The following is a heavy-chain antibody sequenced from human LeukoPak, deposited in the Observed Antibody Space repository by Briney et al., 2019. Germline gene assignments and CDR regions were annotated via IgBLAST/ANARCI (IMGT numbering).Heavy chain of an antibody. Sequence: PGRSLRLSCAASGFTFSSYGMHWVRQAPGKGLEGVAVIWYDGTNRYYADSVKGRFTISRDNSKNTLYLQMNSLRDEDTAVYYCAKDSVEYSSSWYCDYWGQGTLVTVSS. J-gene: IGHJ4*02. CDR2: IWYDGTNR. CDR3: AKDSVEYSSSWYCDY. V-gene: IGHV3-33*06. CDR1: GFTFSSYG. D-gene: IGHD6-13*01.